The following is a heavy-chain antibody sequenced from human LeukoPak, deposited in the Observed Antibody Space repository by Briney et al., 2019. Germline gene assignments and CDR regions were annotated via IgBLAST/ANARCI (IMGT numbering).Heavy chain of an antibody. Sequence: GGSLRLSCAASGFTFSDYYMSWIRQAPGKGLEWVSYISGSTSYTNYADSVKGRFTISRDNAKNSLYLQMNGLRAEDTAVYYCARDRSWGSGYNYGMDVWGQGTTVTVSS. D-gene: IGHD2-15*01. CDR2: ISGSTSYT. CDR1: GFTFSDYY. J-gene: IGHJ6*02. V-gene: IGHV3-11*05. CDR3: ARDRSWGSGYNYGMDV.